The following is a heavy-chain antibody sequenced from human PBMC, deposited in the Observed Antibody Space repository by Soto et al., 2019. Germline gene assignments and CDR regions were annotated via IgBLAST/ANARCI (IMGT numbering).Heavy chain of an antibody. D-gene: IGHD6-13*01. J-gene: IGHJ6*02. CDR3: AVAAAQTKGIYYYYGMDV. Sequence: GASVKVSCKASGGTFSSYAISWVRQAPGQGLEWMGGIIPIFGTANYAQKFHGRVTITADESTSTAYMELSSLRSEDTAVYYCAVAAAQTKGIYYYYGMDVWGQGTTVTVSS. CDR1: GGTFSSYA. V-gene: IGHV1-69*13. CDR2: IIPIFGTA.